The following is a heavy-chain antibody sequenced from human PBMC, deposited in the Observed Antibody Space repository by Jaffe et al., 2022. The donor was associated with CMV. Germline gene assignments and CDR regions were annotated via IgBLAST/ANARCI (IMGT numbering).Heavy chain of an antibody. CDR2: ISYDGSNK. J-gene: IGHJ3*02. CDR3: AKLPDYGDFAAFDI. Sequence: QVQLVESGGGVVQPGRSLRLSCAASGFTFSSYGMHWVRQAPGKGLEWVAVISYDGSNKYYADSVKGRFTISRDNSKNTLYLQMNSLRAEDTAVYYCAKLPDYGDFAAFDIWGQGTMVTVSS. V-gene: IGHV3-30*18. D-gene: IGHD4-17*01. CDR1: GFTFSSYG.